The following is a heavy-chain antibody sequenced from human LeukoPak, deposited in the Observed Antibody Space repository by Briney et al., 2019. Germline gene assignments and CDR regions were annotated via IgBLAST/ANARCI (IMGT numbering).Heavy chain of an antibody. CDR2: IYSGGRT. V-gene: IGHV3-66*02. CDR1: GFTVSSNY. Sequence: GGSLRLSCAASGFTVSSNYMSWVRQAPGRGLEWVSVIYSGGRTYYADSVKGRFTISRDNTKNTLYLQMNSLRAEDTAVYYCARTIPQDYDSSGYPHFDYWGQGTLVTVSS. CDR3: ARTIPQDYDSSGYPHFDY. D-gene: IGHD3-22*01. J-gene: IGHJ4*02.